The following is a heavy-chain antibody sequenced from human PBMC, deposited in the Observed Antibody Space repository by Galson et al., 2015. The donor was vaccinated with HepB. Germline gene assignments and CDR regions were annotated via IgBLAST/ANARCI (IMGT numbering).Heavy chain of an antibody. CDR1: GFTFSSYA. CDR2: ISYDGSNK. D-gene: IGHD6-13*01. J-gene: IGHJ6*02. Sequence: SLRLSCAASGFTFSSYAMHWVRQAPGKGLEWVAVISYDGSNKYYADSVKGRFTISRDNSKNTLYLQMNSLRAEDTAVYYCARDWEYSSSWYPRYQVYYYGMDVWGQGTTVTVSS. V-gene: IGHV3-30-3*01. CDR3: ARDWEYSSSWYPRYQVYYYGMDV.